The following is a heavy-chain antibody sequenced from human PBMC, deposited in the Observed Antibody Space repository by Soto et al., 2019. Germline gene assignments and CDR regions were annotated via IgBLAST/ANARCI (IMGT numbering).Heavy chain of an antibody. Sequence: PGESLKISCKGSGYSFTSYWISWARQMPGKGLEWMGRIDPSDSYTNYSPSFQGHVTISADKSISTAYLQWSSLKASDTAMYYCASGEYSSSPGGYYGMDVWGQGTTVTVYS. CDR2: IDPSDSYT. CDR1: GYSFTSYW. CDR3: ASGEYSSSPGGYYGMDV. J-gene: IGHJ6*02. D-gene: IGHD6-6*01. V-gene: IGHV5-10-1*01.